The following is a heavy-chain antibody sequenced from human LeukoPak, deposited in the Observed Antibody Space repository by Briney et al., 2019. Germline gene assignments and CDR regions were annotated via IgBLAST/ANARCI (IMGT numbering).Heavy chain of an antibody. D-gene: IGHD3-22*01. V-gene: IGHV1-69*13. CDR1: GGTFSSYA. CDR2: IIPIFGTA. J-gene: IGHJ5*02. Sequence: GASVKVSCKASGGTFSSYAISWVRQAPGQGLEWMGGIIPIFGTANYAQKFQGRVTITADESTSTAYMELSSLRSEDTAVCYCARSREGYDSSSRNNWFDPWGQGTLVIVSS. CDR3: ARSREGYDSSSRNNWFDP.